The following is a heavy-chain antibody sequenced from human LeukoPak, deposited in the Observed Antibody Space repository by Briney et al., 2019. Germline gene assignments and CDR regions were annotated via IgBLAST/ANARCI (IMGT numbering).Heavy chain of an antibody. D-gene: IGHD6-19*01. CDR2: ISYDGSNK. J-gene: IGHJ4*02. Sequence: PGGSLRLCCAASGFTFSSYGMHWVRQAPGKGLEWVAVISYDGSNKYYADSVKGRFTISRDNSKNTLYLQMNSLRAEDTAVYYCAKALQWLELDYWGQGTLVTVSS. V-gene: IGHV3-30*18. CDR1: GFTFSSYG. CDR3: AKALQWLELDY.